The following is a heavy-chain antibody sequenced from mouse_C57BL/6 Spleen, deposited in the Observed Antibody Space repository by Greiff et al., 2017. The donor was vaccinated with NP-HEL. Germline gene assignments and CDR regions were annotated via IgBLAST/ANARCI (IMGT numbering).Heavy chain of an antibody. CDR3: AKWSPVIAPLDF. CDR1: GYTFTSYW. Sequence: VKLQQPGAELVMPGASVKLSCKASGYTFTSYWMNWVKQRPGQGLEWIGEIDPSDSYTNYNQKFKGKSTLTVDKSSSTAYMQLSSLTSEDAAVYCAAKWSPVIAPLDFWGTGTPVTVSA. J-gene: IGHJ1*03. V-gene: IGHV1-69*01. CDR2: IDPSDSYT. D-gene: IGHD1-1*01.